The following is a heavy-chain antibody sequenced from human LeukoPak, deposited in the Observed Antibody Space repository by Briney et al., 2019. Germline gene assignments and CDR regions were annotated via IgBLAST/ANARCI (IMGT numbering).Heavy chain of an antibody. V-gene: IGHV4-34*01. D-gene: IGHD6-13*01. CDR3: ARDKAGAAASWFDP. Sequence: SETLSLTCAVYGGSFSVYYWSWIRQPPGKGLEWIGEINHGGSTNYNPSLKSRVTISVDTSNNHFSLKLSSVTAADTAVYYCARDKAGAAASWFDPWGQGTLVTVSS. J-gene: IGHJ5*02. CDR1: GGSFSVYY. CDR2: INHGGST.